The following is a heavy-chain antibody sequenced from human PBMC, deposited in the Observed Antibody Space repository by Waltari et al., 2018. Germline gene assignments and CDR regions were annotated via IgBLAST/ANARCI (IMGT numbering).Heavy chain of an antibody. V-gene: IGHV3-7*01. CDR3: ARDPQGGYDSSGFWDY. CDR2: IMQDGSEK. D-gene: IGHD3-22*01. CDR1: GFSFYRYR. J-gene: IGHJ4*02. Sequence: ELQLVESGGGLVQPGGSLRLSCAASGFSFYRYRMSWVRQAPGKGLEWVANIMQDGSEKYYVDSVKGRFTISRDNAKNSLFLQMNSLTAEDTAVYYCARDPQGGYDSSGFWDYWGQGTLVTVSS.